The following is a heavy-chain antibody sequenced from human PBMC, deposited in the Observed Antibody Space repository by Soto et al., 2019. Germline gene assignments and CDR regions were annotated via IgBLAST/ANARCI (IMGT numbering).Heavy chain of an antibody. J-gene: IGHJ4*02. V-gene: IGHV3-74*01. CDR2: ITSDGSGT. CDR3: VRHFDK. CDR1: GFTFNTYW. Sequence: LRLSCAASGFTFNTYWMHWVRRPPGKGLVWVARITSDGSGTTYADSVKGRFTISRDNAKNTLYLQMNSLRADDTAVYYCVRHFDKWGQGTLVTVSS.